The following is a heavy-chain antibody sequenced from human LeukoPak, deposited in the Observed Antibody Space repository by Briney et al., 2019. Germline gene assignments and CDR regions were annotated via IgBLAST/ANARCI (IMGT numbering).Heavy chain of an antibody. CDR2: IRDDGSSK. CDR3: AKGRETTVNPPFD. V-gene: IGHV3-30*02. D-gene: IGHD4-17*01. J-gene: IGHJ4*02. Sequence: QLGGSLRLSCAASGFTFSSYGMHWVRQAPGKGLEWVAFIRDDGSSKYYADPVNGRFTISRDNSKNTLYLQMNSLRAEDTAVYYCAKGRETTVNPPFDWGQGTLVTVSS. CDR1: GFTFSSYG.